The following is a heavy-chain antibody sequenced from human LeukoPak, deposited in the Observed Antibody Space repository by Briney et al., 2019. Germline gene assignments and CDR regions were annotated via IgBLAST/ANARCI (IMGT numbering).Heavy chain of an antibody. CDR2: ISGSGGST. Sequence: PGGSLRLSCAASGFTFTTYAMTWVRQPPGKGLEWVSAISGSGGSTYYADSVKGRFTISRDNSKNTLYLQMNSLRAEDTAVYYCAKGKSRYYGSGSYDAFDIWGQGTMVTVSS. V-gene: IGHV3-23*01. D-gene: IGHD3-10*01. CDR3: AKGKSRYYGSGSYDAFDI. J-gene: IGHJ3*02. CDR1: GFTFTTYA.